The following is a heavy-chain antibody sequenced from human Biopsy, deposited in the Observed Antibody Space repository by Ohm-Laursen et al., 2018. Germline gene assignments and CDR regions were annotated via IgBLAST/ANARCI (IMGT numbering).Heavy chain of an antibody. D-gene: IGHD1-26*01. Sequence: SQTLSLTYTVSGVSISADGYYWAWIRQLPGKGLDWIGYIYHSGTTYYNPSLKSRLTMSVDTSKNEFSLRLRSVTAADTAVYFCATFRASWDTTQGGDYWGQGTLVTVSS. CDR2: IYHSGTT. CDR1: GVSISADGYY. J-gene: IGHJ4*02. V-gene: IGHV4-31*03. CDR3: ATFRASWDTTQGGDY.